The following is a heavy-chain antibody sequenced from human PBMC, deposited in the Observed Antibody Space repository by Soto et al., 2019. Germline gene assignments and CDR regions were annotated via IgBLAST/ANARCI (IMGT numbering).Heavy chain of an antibody. D-gene: IGHD2-2*01. Sequence: ASVKVSCKASGYTFTSYDINWVRQATGQGLEWMGWMNPNSGNTGYAQKFQGRVTMTRNTSISTAYMELSSLRSEDTDVYYCARQSAWGPRRSTRCYNWIDPWGQGALVTVSS. CDR1: GYTFTSYD. CDR2: MNPNSGNT. V-gene: IGHV1-8*01. CDR3: ARQSAWGPRRSTRCYNWIDP. J-gene: IGHJ5*02.